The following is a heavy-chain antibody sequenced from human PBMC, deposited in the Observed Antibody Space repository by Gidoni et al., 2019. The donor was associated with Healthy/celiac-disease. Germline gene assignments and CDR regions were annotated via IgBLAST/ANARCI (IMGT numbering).Heavy chain of an antibody. V-gene: IGHV1-2*06. CDR1: GYTFTGYY. D-gene: IGHD2-2*01. CDR2: INPNSGGT. CDR3: ARDRAGVVVPAALTNYDY. J-gene: IGHJ4*02. Sequence: QVQLVQSGAAVKKHGASVKVSCKASGYTFTGYYMHWVRQAPGQGLEWMGRINPNSGGTTYAQKFQGRFTMTRDTSISTAYMELSRLRSDDTAVYYCARDRAGVVVPAALTNYDYWGQGTLVTVSS.